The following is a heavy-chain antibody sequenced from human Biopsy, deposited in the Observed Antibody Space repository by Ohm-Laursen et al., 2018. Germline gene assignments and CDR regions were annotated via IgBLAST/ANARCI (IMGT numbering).Heavy chain of an antibody. Sequence: SVKVSCKASGGTFSSSAITWVRQAPGQGLEWMGGIIGIFRTAHYAQKFQGRVTITADEFTSTAYMELSSLRSEDTAVYYGARGGGYNWNNGWFDPWGQGTLVTVSS. CDR1: GGTFSSSA. CDR3: ARGGGYNWNNGWFDP. V-gene: IGHV1-69*13. J-gene: IGHJ5*02. D-gene: IGHD1/OR15-1a*01. CDR2: IIGIFRTA.